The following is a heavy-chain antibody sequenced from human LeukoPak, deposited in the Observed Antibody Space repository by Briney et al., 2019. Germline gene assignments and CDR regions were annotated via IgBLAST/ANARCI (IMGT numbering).Heavy chain of an antibody. D-gene: IGHD1-1*01. V-gene: IGHV4-61*01. J-gene: IGHJ4*02. CDR2: IHNSGST. CDR1: GGFVSGGNSY. CDR3: ARDYHGTNWYYFDY. Sequence: SETLSLTCTASGGFVSGGNSYWTWIRQPPXKGLEWIGNIHNSGSTNYNPSLKSRVTISQDTSKNQFSLRLSSVTAADTAVYHCARDYHGTNWYYFDYWGQGSLVAVSS.